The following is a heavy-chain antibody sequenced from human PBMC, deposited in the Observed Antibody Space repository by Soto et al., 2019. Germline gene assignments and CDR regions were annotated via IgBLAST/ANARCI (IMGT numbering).Heavy chain of an antibody. Sequence: QVQLVESGGGVVQPGRSLRLSCAASGFTFSSYAMHWVRQAPGKGLEWVAVISYDGSNKYYADSVKGRFTISRDNSKNTLYLQMNSLRAEDTAVYYCAIDMRDRDIVVVPAADADYWGQGTLVTVSS. CDR2: ISYDGSNK. D-gene: IGHD2-2*01. CDR1: GFTFSSYA. V-gene: IGHV3-30-3*01. CDR3: AIDMRDRDIVVVPAADADY. J-gene: IGHJ4*02.